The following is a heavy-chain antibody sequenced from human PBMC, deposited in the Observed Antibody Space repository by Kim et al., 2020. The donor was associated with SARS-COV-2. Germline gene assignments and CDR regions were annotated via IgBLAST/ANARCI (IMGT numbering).Heavy chain of an antibody. CDR2: IYYSGST. Sequence: SETLSLTCTVSGGSISSSSYYWGWIRQPPGKGLEWIGSIYYSGSTYYNPSLKSRVTISVDTSKNQFSLKLSSVTAADTAVYYCARGVKKWELLRGMDVWGQGTTVTVSS. CDR3: ARGVKKWELLRGMDV. V-gene: IGHV4-39*07. CDR1: GGSISSSSYY. D-gene: IGHD1-26*01. J-gene: IGHJ6*02.